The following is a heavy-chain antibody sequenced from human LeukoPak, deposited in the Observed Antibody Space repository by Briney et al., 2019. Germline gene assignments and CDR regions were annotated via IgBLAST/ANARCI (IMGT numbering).Heavy chain of an antibody. CDR3: AKVGYSSGWYVLYYFDY. CDR1: GFTFSSYA. V-gene: IGHV3-23*01. D-gene: IGHD6-19*01. CDR2: ISGSGGST. Sequence: PGGSLRLSCAASGFTFSSYAMSWVRQAPGKGLEWVSAISGSGGSTYYADSVKGRFTISRDNSKNTLYLQMNSLRAEDTAVYYCAKVGYSSGWYVLYYFDYWGQGTLVTVSS. J-gene: IGHJ4*02.